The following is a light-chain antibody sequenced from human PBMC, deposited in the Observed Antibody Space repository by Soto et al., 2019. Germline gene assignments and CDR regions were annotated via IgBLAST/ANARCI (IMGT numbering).Light chain of an antibody. CDR3: QQYYSIPWT. CDR1: QSILHSSNNKIC. J-gene: IGKJ1*01. CDR2: WAS. Sequence: DIAITQSPYCLALSLFERATINCKSSQSILHSSNNKICLAWYQQKPGQPPKVLIYWASNRESGVPDRFSGSGSGTDFTLTISSLQAQDVAVYYCQQYYSIPWTFGQGTKVDIK. V-gene: IGKV4-1*01.